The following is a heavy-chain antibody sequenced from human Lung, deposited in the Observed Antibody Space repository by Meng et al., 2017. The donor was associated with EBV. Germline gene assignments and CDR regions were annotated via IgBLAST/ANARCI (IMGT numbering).Heavy chain of an antibody. CDR3: ARESFNSGWYSDY. CDR1: GDSISDYF. Sequence: QGQLKGSGPGLGKSSETLSLPCTVSGDSISDYFWNWIRQPAGKGLEWIGRIYSSGITNYNPSLQSRVTMSVDTSKNQFSLKLYSVTAADTAVYYCARESFNSGWYSDYWGQGTLVTVSS. CDR2: IYSSGIT. D-gene: IGHD6-19*01. J-gene: IGHJ4*02. V-gene: IGHV4-4*07.